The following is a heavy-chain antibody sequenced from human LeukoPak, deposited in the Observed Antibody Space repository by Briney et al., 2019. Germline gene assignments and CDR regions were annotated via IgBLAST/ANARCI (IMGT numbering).Heavy chain of an antibody. J-gene: IGHJ4*02. CDR2: ISGSGGST. D-gene: IGHD6-19*01. CDR3: AKGPAVQWLVALSEVDY. V-gene: IGHV3-23*01. CDR1: GFTFSSYA. Sequence: GGSLRLSCAASGFTFSSYAVSWVRQAPGKGLEWVSGISGSGGSTYYADSVKGRFTISRDNSKNTLYLQMNSLRAEDTAVYFCAKGPAVQWLVALSEVDYWGQGTLVTVSS.